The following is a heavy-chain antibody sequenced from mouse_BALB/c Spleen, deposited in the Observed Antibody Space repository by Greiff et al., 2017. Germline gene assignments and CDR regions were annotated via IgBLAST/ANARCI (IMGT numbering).Heavy chain of an antibody. CDR3: ARRGNYDYAMDY. V-gene: IGHV5-12-2*01. J-gene: IGHJ4*01. Sequence: DVHLVESGGGLVQPGGSLKLSCAASGFTFSSYTMSWVRQTPEKRLEWVAYISNGGGSTYYPDTVKGRFTISRDNAKNTLYLQMSSLKSEDTAMYYCARRGNYDYAMDYWGQGTSVTVSS. D-gene: IGHD2-1*01. CDR1: GFTFSSYT. CDR2: ISNGGGST.